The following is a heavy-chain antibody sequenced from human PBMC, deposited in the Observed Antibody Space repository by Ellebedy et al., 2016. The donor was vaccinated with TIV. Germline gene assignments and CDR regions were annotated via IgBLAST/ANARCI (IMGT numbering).Heavy chain of an antibody. Sequence: GESLKISCAASGFTFSSYSMNWVRQAPGKGLEWVSSISSSSSYIYYADSVKGRFTISRDNAKNSLYLQMNSLRAEDTAVYYCAKMYGHPVERYYFDYWGQGTLVTVSS. CDR2: ISSSSSYI. CDR3: AKMYGHPVERYYFDY. CDR1: GFTFSSYS. V-gene: IGHV3-21*01. J-gene: IGHJ4*02. D-gene: IGHD2-8*01.